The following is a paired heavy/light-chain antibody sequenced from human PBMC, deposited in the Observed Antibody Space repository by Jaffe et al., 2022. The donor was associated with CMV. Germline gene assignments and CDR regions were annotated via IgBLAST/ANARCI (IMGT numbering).Light chain of an antibody. CDR3: QQSYRIPHT. CDR1: LDILTG. J-gene: IGKJ2*01. V-gene: IGKV1-39*01. CDR2: GAS. Sequence: DIQMTQSASSLSASVGDRVTITCRASLDILTGLNWYQQKPGKAPTLLINGASILQSGVPSRFSGSGSGTDFTLTITGLQPEDFATYFCQQSYRIPHTFGQGTKLEIK.
Heavy chain of an antibody. D-gene: IGHD2-2*01. J-gene: IGHJ4*02. Sequence: QVQLQESGPGLVKPSETLSLTCTVSGGSINYYYWTWIRQSAAKGLEWIGRIDSRGTTEYSPSLESRVTMSVDTSKNQFSLELTSVTAADSALYFCTRDRVAGATGSIFDYWSQGTLVTVSS. CDR2: IDSRGTT. CDR3: TRDRVAGATGSIFDY. V-gene: IGHV4-4*07. CDR1: GGSINYYY.